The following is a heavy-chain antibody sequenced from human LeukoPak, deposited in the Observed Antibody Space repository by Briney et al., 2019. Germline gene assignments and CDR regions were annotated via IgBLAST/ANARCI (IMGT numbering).Heavy chain of an antibody. CDR3: AKDGEDCSGGSCYSLYYYGMDV. CDR1: GFTFSSYT. Sequence: GSLRLSCAASGFTFSSYTMHWVRQAPGKGLEWVAVISYDGSNKYYADSVKGRFTISRDNSKNTLYLQMNSLRAEDTAVYYCAKDGEDCSGGSCYSLYYYGMDVWGQGTTVTVSS. CDR2: ISYDGSNK. D-gene: IGHD2-15*01. V-gene: IGHV3-30-3*01. J-gene: IGHJ6*02.